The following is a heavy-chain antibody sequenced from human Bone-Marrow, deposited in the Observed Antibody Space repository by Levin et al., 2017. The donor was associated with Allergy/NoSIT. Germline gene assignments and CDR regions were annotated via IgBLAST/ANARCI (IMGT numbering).Heavy chain of an antibody. V-gene: IGHV4-30-4*01. Sequence: SETLSLTCTVSGGSISSGDYYWSWIRQPPGKGLEWIGYIYYSGSTYYNPSLKSRVTISVDTSKNQFSLKLSSVTAADTAVYYCARGVVRSYFDYWGQGTLVTVSS. CDR3: ARGVVRSYFDY. D-gene: IGHD3-22*01. CDR1: GGSISSGDYY. J-gene: IGHJ4*02. CDR2: IYYSGST.